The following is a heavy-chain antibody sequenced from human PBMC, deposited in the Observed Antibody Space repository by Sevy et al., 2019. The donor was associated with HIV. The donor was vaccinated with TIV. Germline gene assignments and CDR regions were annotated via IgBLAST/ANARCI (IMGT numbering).Heavy chain of an antibody. V-gene: IGHV1-24*01. Sequence: ASVKVSCKVSGYTLTELSMHWVRQAPGKGLEWMGGFDPEDGETIYAQKFQGRVTMTEDTSTDTAYMELSSLRSEDTAVYYCATAGYCSSTSCSGSSWFDPWGQGTLVTVSS. CDR1: GYTLTELS. CDR2: FDPEDGET. D-gene: IGHD2-2*03. J-gene: IGHJ5*02. CDR3: ATAGYCSSTSCSGSSWFDP.